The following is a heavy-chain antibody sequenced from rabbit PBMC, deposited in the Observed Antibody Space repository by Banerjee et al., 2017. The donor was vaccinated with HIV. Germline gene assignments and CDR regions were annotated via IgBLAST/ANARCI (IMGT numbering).Heavy chain of an antibody. D-gene: IGHD6-1*01. J-gene: IGHJ4*01. CDR3: ARGYASAAGYGYGRVFNL. CDR1: GFDLTNDY. CDR2: IDPVFGST. Sequence: QLKETGGGLVQPGGSLTLSCKASGFDLTNDYMTWVRQAPGKGLEWIGYIDPVFGSTNYANWVNGRFTISSDNAQNTVDLQMNSLTAADTATYFCARGYASAAGYGYGRVFNLWGPGTLVTVS. V-gene: IGHV1S7*01.